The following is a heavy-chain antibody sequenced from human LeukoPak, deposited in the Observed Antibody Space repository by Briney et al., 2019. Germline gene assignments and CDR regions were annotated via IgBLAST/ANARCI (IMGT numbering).Heavy chain of an antibody. V-gene: IGHV4-30-4*08. J-gene: IGHJ3*02. CDR2: IYYSGST. CDR1: GGSISRGDYY. CDR3: ARVRGYYSPAAFDI. Sequence: SETLSLTCTVSGGSISRGDYYWSWIRQPPGKGLEWIGYIYYSGSTYYNPSLKSRVTISVDTSKNQFSLKLSSVTAADTAVYYCARVRGYYSPAAFDIWGQGTMVTVSS. D-gene: IGHD3-22*01.